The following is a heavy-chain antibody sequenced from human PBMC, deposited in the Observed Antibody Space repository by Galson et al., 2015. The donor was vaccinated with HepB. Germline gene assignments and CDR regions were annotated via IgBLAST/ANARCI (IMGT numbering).Heavy chain of an antibody. J-gene: IGHJ4*02. CDR1: EYSFTSHW. CDR2: IYPGDSDT. Sequence: QSGAEVKKPGESLKISCKGSEYSFTSHWIGWVRQMPGKGLEWMGIIYPGDSDTRYSPSFQGQVTISADKSISTAYLQWSSLKASDTAMYYCARRAREKDCGGDCYSFDYWGQGTLVTVSS. CDR3: ARRAREKDCGGDCYSFDY. D-gene: IGHD2-21*02. V-gene: IGHV5-51*01.